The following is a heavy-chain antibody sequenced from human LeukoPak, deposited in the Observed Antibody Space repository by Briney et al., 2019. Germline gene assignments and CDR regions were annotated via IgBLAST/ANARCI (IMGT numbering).Heavy chain of an antibody. CDR2: ISGSSGST. CDR1: GFTFSDYY. V-gene: IGHV3-23*01. D-gene: IGHD2-2*01. J-gene: IGHJ4*02. Sequence: GGSLRLSCAASGFTFSDYYMSWIRQAPGKGLEWVSSISGSSGSTYYADSVKGRFTISRDNSENTLYLQVNSLRVEDTAVYYCATDRGYCSSPSCHSGYWGQGTLVIVFS. CDR3: ATDRGYCSSPSCHSGY.